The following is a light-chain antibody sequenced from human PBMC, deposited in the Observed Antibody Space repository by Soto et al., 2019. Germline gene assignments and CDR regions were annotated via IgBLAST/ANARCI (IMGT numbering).Light chain of an antibody. Sequence: IVLTQSPAILALSPGDRATLSCRASQSVSSSYLAWYQHKPGQAPRLLIHGASSRVTGIPDRFSGSGSGTDFTLTISRLEPEDFAVYYCQQYGSSPFFGGGTKVDIK. J-gene: IGKJ4*01. CDR2: GAS. V-gene: IGKV3-20*01. CDR1: QSVSSSY. CDR3: QQYGSSPF.